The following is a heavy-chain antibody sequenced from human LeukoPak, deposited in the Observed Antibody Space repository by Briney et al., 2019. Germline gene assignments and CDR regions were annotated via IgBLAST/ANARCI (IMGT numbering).Heavy chain of an antibody. Sequence: SETLSLTCAVSGVSISSGGYSWSWIRQPPGKGLXXXXXXYHSGSTHYNPSLKSRVTISVDRSKNQFSLKLSSVTAADTAVYYCARGVAGPFPYYYYGMDVWGQGTTVTVSS. CDR2: XYHSGST. CDR3: ARGVAGPFPYYYYGMDV. CDR1: GVSISSGGYS. V-gene: IGHV4-30-2*01. J-gene: IGHJ6*02. D-gene: IGHD1-14*01.